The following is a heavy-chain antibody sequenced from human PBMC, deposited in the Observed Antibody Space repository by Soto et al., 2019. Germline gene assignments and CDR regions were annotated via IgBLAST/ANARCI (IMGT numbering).Heavy chain of an antibody. V-gene: IGHV3-53*01. CDR1: GFTVSSNY. CDR3: ARDHSAAAGTDYYYGMDV. Sequence: GSLRLSCAASGFTVSSNYMSWVRQAPGKGLEWVSVIYSGGSTYYADSVKGRFTISRDNSKNTLYLQMNSLRAEDTAVYYCARDHSAAAGTDYYYGMDVWGQGTTVTVSS. CDR2: IYSGGST. D-gene: IGHD6-13*01. J-gene: IGHJ6*02.